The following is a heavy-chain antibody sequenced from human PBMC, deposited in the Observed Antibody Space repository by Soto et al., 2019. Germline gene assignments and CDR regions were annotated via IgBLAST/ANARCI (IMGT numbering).Heavy chain of an antibody. V-gene: IGHV4-59*01. D-gene: IGHD6-19*01. CDR2: IHHNGKS. CDR3: ARVGGSGWNFDS. Sequence: ETLSLTCTVSGGSISSYYWSWIRQPPGKGLECIGCIHHNGKSNYSPSLRSRVTMSVDTSKNQFSLKLNSMTAADTAIYYCARVGGSGWNFDSWGQGILVTVSS. CDR1: GGSISSYY. J-gene: IGHJ4*02.